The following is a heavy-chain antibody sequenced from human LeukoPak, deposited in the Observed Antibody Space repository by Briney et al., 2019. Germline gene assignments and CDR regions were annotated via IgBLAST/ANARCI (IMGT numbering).Heavy chain of an antibody. J-gene: IGHJ6*02. CDR3: AAHNYYYYGMDV. CDR2: IEHSGST. Sequence: SETLSLTCAVYVASFSGYYWSWIRQPPGKGLEWIGEIEHSGSTNYNPSLKSRDTISVDTSKNQFSLKLSSVTAADTAVYYCAAHNYYYYGMDVWGQGTTVTVSS. V-gene: IGHV4-34*01. CDR1: VASFSGYY.